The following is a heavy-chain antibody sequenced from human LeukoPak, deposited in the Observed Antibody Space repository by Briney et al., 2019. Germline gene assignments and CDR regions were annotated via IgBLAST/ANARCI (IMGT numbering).Heavy chain of an antibody. D-gene: IGHD1-26*01. CDR3: ARRGYSGSYYQDFDYD. CDR1: GGSISSSSYY. J-gene: IGHJ4*02. V-gene: IGHV4-61*05. CDR2: IYYSGST. Sequence: SETLSLTCTVSGGSISSSSYYWSWIRQPPGKGLEWIGYIYYSGSTNYNPSLKSRVTISVDTSKNQFSLKLSSVTAADTAVYYCARRGYSGSYYQDFDYDWGQGTLVTVSS.